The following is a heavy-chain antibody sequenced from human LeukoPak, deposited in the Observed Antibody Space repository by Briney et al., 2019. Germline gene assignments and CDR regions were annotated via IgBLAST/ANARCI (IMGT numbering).Heavy chain of an antibody. V-gene: IGHV3-48*03. CDR2: ISTSGSII. Sequence: PGGSLTLSCEASGFTFGSYEMTWVRRAPGKGLEWLSYISTSGSIIVYADSVRGRFTVSRDNAKNSLYLQMNSLRVDDTAIYYCAREQLSRGGDCLDYWGQGTLVTVSS. J-gene: IGHJ4*02. CDR1: GFTFGSYE. CDR3: AREQLSRGGDCLDY. D-gene: IGHD2-21*02.